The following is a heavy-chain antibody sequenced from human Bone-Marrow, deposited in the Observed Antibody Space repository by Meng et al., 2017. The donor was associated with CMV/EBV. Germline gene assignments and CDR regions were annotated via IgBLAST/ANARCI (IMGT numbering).Heavy chain of an antibody. CDR2: IIPILGIA. D-gene: IGHD6-13*01. CDR1: GGTFSSYA. J-gene: IGHJ6*02. V-gene: IGHV1-69*10. CDR3: ARTQIAVEAGGTKIKCYYYGLDV. Sequence: SVKVSCKAFGGTFSSYAISWVRQAPGQGLEWMGGIIPILGIANYAQKFQGRVTITADKSTSTAYMELSSLRSEDTAVYYCARTQIAVEAGGTKIKCYYYGLDVWGQGTTVTVSS.